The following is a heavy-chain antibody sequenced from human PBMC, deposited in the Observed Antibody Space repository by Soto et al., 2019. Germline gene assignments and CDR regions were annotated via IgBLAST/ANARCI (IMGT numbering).Heavy chain of an antibody. D-gene: IGHD3-3*01. V-gene: IGHV3-53*01. Sequence: GGSLRLSCAASGFTVSSNYMSWVRQAPGKGLEWVSVIYSGGSTYYADSVKGRFTISRDNSKNTLYLQMNSLRAEDTAVYYCARDRAMFGVVEYYGMDVWGQGTTVTVSS. CDR1: GFTVSSNY. CDR2: IYSGGST. CDR3: ARDRAMFGVVEYYGMDV. J-gene: IGHJ6*02.